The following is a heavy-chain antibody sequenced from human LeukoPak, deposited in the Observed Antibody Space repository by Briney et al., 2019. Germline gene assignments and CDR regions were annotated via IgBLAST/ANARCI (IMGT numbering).Heavy chain of an antibody. V-gene: IGHV1-18*01. D-gene: IGHD3-16*01. CDR1: GYTFTSYD. CDR2: ISLNTVNR. CDR3: DRGGSSSVTDG. J-gene: IGHJ4*02. Sequence: ASVKVSCKASGYTFTSYDITWVPQPPGQGLEWVGGISLNTVNRNYAQKVQVRGPLTTDTSTSTASMELRSLSSDATAVYLFDRGGSSSVTDGWGEGTLVTVPS.